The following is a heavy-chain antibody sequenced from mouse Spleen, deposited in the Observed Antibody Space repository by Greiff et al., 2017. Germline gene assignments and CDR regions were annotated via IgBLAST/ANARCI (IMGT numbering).Heavy chain of an antibody. CDR2: IRNKANGYTT. Sequence: DVMLVESGGGLVQPGGSLSLSCAASGFTFTDYYMSWVRQPPGKALEWLGFIRNKANGYTTEYSASVKGRFTISRDNSQSILYLQMNALRAEDSATYYCARYYGNYFDYWGQGTTLTVSS. CDR1: GFTFTDYY. CDR3: ARYYGNYFDY. V-gene: IGHV7-3*01. D-gene: IGHD2-1*01. J-gene: IGHJ2*01.